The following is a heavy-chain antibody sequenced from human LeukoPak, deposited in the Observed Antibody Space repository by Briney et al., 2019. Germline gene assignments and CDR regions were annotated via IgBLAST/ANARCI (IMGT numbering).Heavy chain of an antibody. V-gene: IGHV3-74*01. CDR1: GFTFSSNL. D-gene: IGHD1-14*01. CDR2: IKGDGTVP. CDR3: VRECATGD. J-gene: IGHJ4*02. Sequence: PGGSLRLFCAASGFTFSSNLIHWVRQSQGTGLVWVSSIKGDGTVPNYADSVKGRFTISRDNAKNTLYLQMSSLTVEDTAVYHCVRECATGDWGQGTLVTVSS.